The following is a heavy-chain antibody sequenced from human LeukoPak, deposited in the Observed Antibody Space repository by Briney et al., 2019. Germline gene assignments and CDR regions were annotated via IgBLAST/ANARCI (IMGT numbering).Heavy chain of an antibody. V-gene: IGHV4-59*08. CDR2: IYYSGST. CDR3: ARMGYCSSTSCYRDYYYGMDV. J-gene: IGHJ6*02. D-gene: IGHD2-2*02. CDR1: GGSISSYY. Sequence: SETLSLTCTVSGGSISSYYWSWIRQPAGKGLEWIGYIYYSGSTNYNPSLKSRVTISVDTSKNQFSLKLSSVTAADTAVYYCARMGYCSSTSCYRDYYYGMDVWGQGTTVTVSS.